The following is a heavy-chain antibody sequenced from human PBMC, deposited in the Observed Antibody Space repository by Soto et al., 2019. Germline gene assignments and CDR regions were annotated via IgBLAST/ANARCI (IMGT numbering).Heavy chain of an antibody. V-gene: IGHV3-7*03. D-gene: IGHD3-3*01. CDR1: GFSFGTYW. CDR2: IKEDGSER. J-gene: IGHJ4*02. CDR3: ARDVGPVTIFGEALSGYFDF. Sequence: EVQLVESGGGLVQSGGSLRLSCAVSGFSFGTYWMSWVRQAPGKGLEWLASIKEDGSERYYLDSVKGRFTISRDNAKDSLSLQMNSLRGEDTAFYYCARDVGPVTIFGEALSGYFDFWGQGTLVTVSS.